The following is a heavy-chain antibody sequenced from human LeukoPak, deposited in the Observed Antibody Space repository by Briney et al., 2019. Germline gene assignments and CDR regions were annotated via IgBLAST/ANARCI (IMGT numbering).Heavy chain of an antibody. CDR2: IDWDDDK. V-gene: IGHV2-70*11. CDR3: ARSTRTTVTTYYFDY. J-gene: IGHJ4*02. D-gene: IGHD4-17*01. CDR1: GFSLSTSGMC. Sequence: SSPALVKPTQTLTLTCTFSGFSLSTSGMCVSWIRQPPGKALEWLARIDWDDDKYYSTSLKTRLTISKDTSKNQVVLTMTNMDPVDTATYHCARSTRTTVTTYYFDYWGQGTLVTVSS.